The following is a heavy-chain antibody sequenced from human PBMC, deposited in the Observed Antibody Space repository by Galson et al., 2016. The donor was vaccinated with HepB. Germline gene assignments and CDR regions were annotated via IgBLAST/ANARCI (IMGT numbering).Heavy chain of an antibody. CDR2: SRNKGSGYSS. V-gene: IGHV3-72*01. CDR1: GFTFTDYF. D-gene: IGHD3-16*01. J-gene: IGHJ4*02. Sequence: SLRLSCAASGFTFTDYFVDWVRQAPGKGLEWVGRSRNKGSGYSSQYAASLKGRFTISRDDSQTSLYLQMNSLRAGDTAVYYCGKHGGFDYWGQGALVTVSS. CDR3: GKHGGFDY.